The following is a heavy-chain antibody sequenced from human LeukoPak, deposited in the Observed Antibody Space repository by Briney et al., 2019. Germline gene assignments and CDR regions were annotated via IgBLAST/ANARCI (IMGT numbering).Heavy chain of an antibody. CDR3: ARDLSKTVTSYGGGDAFDI. CDR1: GFTFRIYS. D-gene: IGHD4-17*01. Sequence: PGGSLRLSCAASGFTFRIYSMNWVRQAPGKGLEWVSSISSTSSYIYDADSVKGRFIISRDSAKNSLYLQMNSLRAEDTAVYYCARDLSKTVTSYGGGDAFDIWGQGTMVTVSS. J-gene: IGHJ3*02. V-gene: IGHV3-21*01. CDR2: ISSTSSYI.